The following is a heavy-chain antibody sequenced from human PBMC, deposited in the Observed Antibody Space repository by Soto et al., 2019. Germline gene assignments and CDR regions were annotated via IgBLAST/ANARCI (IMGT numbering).Heavy chain of an antibody. CDR1: GRSFSGYF. J-gene: IGHJ5*02. Sequence: KTSETLSLTCAVYGRSFSGYFWTWIRQPPGKGLEWIGEIDHSGFTNYKPSLKSRVTISGDTSKNQFSLKLTSVTAADTAVYYCARGRYYDYVSGTYPPPHWLDPWGQGTLVTVSS. CDR3: ARGRYYDYVSGTYPPPHWLDP. D-gene: IGHD3-16*02. V-gene: IGHV4-34*01. CDR2: IDHSGFT.